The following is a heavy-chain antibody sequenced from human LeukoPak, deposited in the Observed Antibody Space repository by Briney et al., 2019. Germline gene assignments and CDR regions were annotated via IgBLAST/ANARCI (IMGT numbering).Heavy chain of an antibody. CDR3: ARAYSSGWYVNY. Sequence: SETLSLTCAVSGGSFSGYYWTWIRQPPGKGLEWIGEINPSGSTNYNPSLKSRVTISVDTSKNQFSLKLSSVTAADAALYYCARAYSSGWYVNYWGQGTLVTVSS. V-gene: IGHV4-34*01. J-gene: IGHJ4*02. D-gene: IGHD6-19*01. CDR2: INPSGST. CDR1: GGSFSGYY.